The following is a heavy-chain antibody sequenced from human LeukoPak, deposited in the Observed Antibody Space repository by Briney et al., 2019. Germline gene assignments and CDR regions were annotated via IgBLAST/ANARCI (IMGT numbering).Heavy chain of an antibody. J-gene: IGHJ4*02. Sequence: SETLSLTCAVYGGSFSGYYWSWIRQPPGKELEWIGEINHSGSTNYNPSLKSRVTISVDTSKNQFSLKLSSVTAADTAVYYCAGGQGVNYFDYWGQGTLVTVSS. V-gene: IGHV4-34*01. CDR2: INHSGST. CDR3: AGGQGVNYFDY. D-gene: IGHD2-21*01. CDR1: GGSFSGYY.